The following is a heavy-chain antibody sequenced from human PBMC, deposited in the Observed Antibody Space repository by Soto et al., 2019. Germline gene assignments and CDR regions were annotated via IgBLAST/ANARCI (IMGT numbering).Heavy chain of an antibody. CDR1: GFTFSSYA. CDR2: ISGSGGST. D-gene: IGHD3-3*01. Sequence: GGSLRLSCAASGFTFSSYAMSWVRQAPGKGLEWVSAISGSGGSTYYADSVKGRFTISRDNSKNTLYLQMNSLRAEDTAVYYCAKGRLYYDFWSGYLAPYYYYGMDVWGQGTTVTVSS. V-gene: IGHV3-23*01. J-gene: IGHJ6*02. CDR3: AKGRLYYDFWSGYLAPYYYYGMDV.